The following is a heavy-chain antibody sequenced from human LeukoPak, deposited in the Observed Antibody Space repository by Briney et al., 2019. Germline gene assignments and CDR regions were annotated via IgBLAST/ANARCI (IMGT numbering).Heavy chain of an antibody. J-gene: IGHJ4*02. Sequence: GGSLRLSCAASGFTFSSHGMHWVRQAPSKGLEWVAVISYDGSNKYYADSVKGRFTISRDNSKNTLYLQMNSLRAEDTAVYYCATSTTVTTSPFDYWGQGTLVTVSS. CDR2: ISYDGSNK. CDR1: GFTFSSHG. D-gene: IGHD4-17*01. CDR3: ATSTTVTTSPFDY. V-gene: IGHV3-30*03.